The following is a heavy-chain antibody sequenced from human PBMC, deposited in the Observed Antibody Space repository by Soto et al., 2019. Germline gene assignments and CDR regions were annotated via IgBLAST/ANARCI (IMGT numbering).Heavy chain of an antibody. CDR1: GFTFSSYA. J-gene: IGHJ4*02. Sequence: LRLSCSASGFTFSSYAMHWVRQAPGKGLEYVSAISSNGGSTYYADSVKGRFTISRDNSKNTLYLQMSSLRAEDTAVYYCVKALRPYCGGDCYSYFDYWGQGTLVTVSS. V-gene: IGHV3-64D*09. D-gene: IGHD2-21*02. CDR3: VKALRPYCGGDCYSYFDY. CDR2: ISSNGGST.